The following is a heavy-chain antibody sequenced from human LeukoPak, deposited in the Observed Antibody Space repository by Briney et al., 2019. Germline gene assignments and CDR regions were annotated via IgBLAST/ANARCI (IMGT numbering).Heavy chain of an antibody. V-gene: IGHV4-38-2*01. D-gene: IGHD6-19*01. CDR3: ARSPGDSSGWYPWFDY. CDR1: GYSISSGYS. J-gene: IGHJ4*02. CDR2: IYSSGST. Sequence: SDTLSLTCAVSGYSISSGYSWGWIRQPPGKGLEWIGRIYSSGSTNYNPTLNSRVTMTVETSKNQCSLKLRSVTAADTVMYYCARSPGDSSGWYPWFDYWGEGTLVTVSS.